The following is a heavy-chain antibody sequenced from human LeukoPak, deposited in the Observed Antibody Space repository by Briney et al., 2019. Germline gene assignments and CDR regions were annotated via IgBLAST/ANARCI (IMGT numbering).Heavy chain of an antibody. J-gene: IGHJ4*02. V-gene: IGHV4-59*08. CDR1: GGSIYIYH. CDR2: IYYSGST. CDR3: ARHGDGYNRWDDY. D-gene: IGHD5-24*01. Sequence: SETLSLTCTVSGGSIYIYHWSWIRGPPGKGLEWIGYIYYSGSTNYNPSLKSRVTISVDTSKNQFSLKLSSVTAADTAVYYCARHGDGYNRWDDYWGQGTLVTVSS.